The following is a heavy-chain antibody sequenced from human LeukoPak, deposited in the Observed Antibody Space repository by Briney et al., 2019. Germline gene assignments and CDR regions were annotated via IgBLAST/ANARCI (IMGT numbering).Heavy chain of an antibody. V-gene: IGHV3-23*01. Sequence: PGGSLRLSCAASGFTFSSYDMTWVRQTPGKGLEWVALISRSGGTTYYADSVKGRFTISRDNSKNTLYLQMNSPRAEDTAEYYCAKRGGTESFYYFYYMDVWGKGTTVTVSS. CDR1: GFTFSSYD. CDR2: ISRSGGTT. CDR3: AKRGGTESFYYFYYMDV. D-gene: IGHD2-15*01. J-gene: IGHJ6*03.